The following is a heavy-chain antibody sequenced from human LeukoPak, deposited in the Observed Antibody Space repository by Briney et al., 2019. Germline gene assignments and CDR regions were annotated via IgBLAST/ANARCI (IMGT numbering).Heavy chain of an antibody. Sequence: ATVKVSCKASGYTFTSYAMHWVRQAPGQRLAWMGWINAGNGNTKYSQKFQGRVTITRDTSASTAYMELSSLRSEDTAVYYCARDRVYGDSPPFDYWGQGTLVTVSS. V-gene: IGHV1-3*01. D-gene: IGHD4-17*01. J-gene: IGHJ4*02. CDR2: INAGNGNT. CDR3: ARDRVYGDSPPFDY. CDR1: GYTFTSYA.